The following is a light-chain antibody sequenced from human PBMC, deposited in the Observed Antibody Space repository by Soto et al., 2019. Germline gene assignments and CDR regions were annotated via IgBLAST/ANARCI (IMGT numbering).Light chain of an antibody. Sequence: QSALTQPASVSGSAGQSTTISCTGTSSDVGLYDYVSWYQQHPGKAPQLMIYAVSNRPSGVSNRFSASKSGNTASLFISGLQAEDEADYYCSSYTSDSSHVFGSGTRSPS. V-gene: IGLV2-14*01. CDR2: AVS. CDR3: SSYTSDSSHV. J-gene: IGLJ1*01. CDR1: SSDVGLYDY.